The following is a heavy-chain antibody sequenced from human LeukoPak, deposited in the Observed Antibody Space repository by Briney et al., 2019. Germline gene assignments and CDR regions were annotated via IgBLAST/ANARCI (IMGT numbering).Heavy chain of an antibody. V-gene: IGHV3-33*01. J-gene: IGHJ4*02. D-gene: IGHD5-12*01. CDR2: IWYDGSNK. CDR1: GFTFSSYG. CDR3: ARDSSGYDNFDY. Sequence: GGSLRLSCAASGFTFSSYGMHWVRQAPGKGLEWVAVIWYDGSNKYYADSVKGRFTISRDNSKNTLYLRMNSLRAEDTAVYYCARDSSGYDNFDYWGQGTLVTVSS.